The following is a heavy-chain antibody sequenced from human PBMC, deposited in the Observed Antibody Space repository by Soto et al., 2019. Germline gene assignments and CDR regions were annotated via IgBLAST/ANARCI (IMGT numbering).Heavy chain of an antibody. J-gene: IGHJ5*02. CDR2: ISSDGDST. V-gene: IGHV3-11*01. D-gene: IGHD3-10*01. Sequence: QLVESGGGLVKPGGSLRLSCEASGFIFSDFYMAWIRQAPGKGLEWVSYISSDGDSTYADSVKGRFTISRDNAKNSLYLQMNSLRVEDTAVYYCVRDRDLRWFDPWGQGTLVTVSS. CDR3: VRDRDLRWFDP. CDR1: GFIFSDFY.